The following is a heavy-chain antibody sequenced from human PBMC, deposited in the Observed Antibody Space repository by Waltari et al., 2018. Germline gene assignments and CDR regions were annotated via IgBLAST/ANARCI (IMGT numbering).Heavy chain of an antibody. Sequence: QVQLVQSGAEVKKPGASVKVSCKVSGYTLPELSMHWVRKAPGKGLEWMGGFDPEDGETIYAQKFQGRVTMTEDTSTDTAYMELSSLRSEDTAVYYCATGLFQKYHDFWETDYWGQGTLVTVSS. CDR1: GYTLPELS. CDR3: ATGLFQKYHDFWETDY. J-gene: IGHJ4*02. CDR2: FDPEDGET. D-gene: IGHD3-3*01. V-gene: IGHV1-24*01.